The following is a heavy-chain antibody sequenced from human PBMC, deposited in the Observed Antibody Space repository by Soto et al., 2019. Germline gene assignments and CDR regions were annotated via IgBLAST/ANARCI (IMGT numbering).Heavy chain of an antibody. V-gene: IGHV3-20*04. J-gene: IGHJ4*02. CDR2: INWNGGST. CDR1: GFTFDDYG. Sequence: PGGSLRLSCAASGFTFDDYGMSWVRQAPGKGLEWVSGINWNGGSTGYADSVKGRFTISRDNAKNSLYLQMNSLRAEDTALYYCAREAQFGYSSSWWMNDYWGQGTLVTVSS. D-gene: IGHD6-13*01. CDR3: AREAQFGYSSSWWMNDY.